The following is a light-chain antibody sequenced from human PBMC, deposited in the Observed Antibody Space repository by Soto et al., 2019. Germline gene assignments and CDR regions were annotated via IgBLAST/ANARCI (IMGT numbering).Light chain of an antibody. J-gene: IGLJ3*02. CDR1: SSDVGGYNY. CDR3: SSYAGSNNWV. CDR2: EVT. Sequence: QSVLTQPASVSGSPGQSITISCTGTSSDVGGYNYVSWYQQHPGKAPKLIIYEVTKCPSGVPDRFSGSKSGNTASLTVSGLQAEDEADYYCSSYAGSNNWVFGGGTKLTVL. V-gene: IGLV2-8*01.